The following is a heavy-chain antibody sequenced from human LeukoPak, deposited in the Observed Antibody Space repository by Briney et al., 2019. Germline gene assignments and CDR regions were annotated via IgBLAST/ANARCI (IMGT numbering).Heavy chain of an antibody. CDR2: INTNTGNP. CDR3: ARSNNDGDYLGVGSDY. V-gene: IGHV7-4-1*02. Sequence: AASVKVSCKASGYTFSSYAMNWVRQAPGQGLEWMGWINTNTGNPTYAQGFTGRFVFSLDTSVSTAYLQISSLQAEDTAVYYCARSNNDGDYLGVGSDYWGQGTLVTVSS. J-gene: IGHJ4*02. D-gene: IGHD4-17*01. CDR1: GYTFSSYA.